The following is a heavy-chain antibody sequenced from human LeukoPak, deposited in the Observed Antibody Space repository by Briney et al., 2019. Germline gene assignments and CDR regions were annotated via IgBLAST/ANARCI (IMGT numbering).Heavy chain of an antibody. CDR3: ARGQRGSSSSGFYYFDY. Sequence: GWSLRLSCAASGFTFSSYAMSWVRQAPGKGLEWVSAISGSGGSTYYADSVKGRFTISRDNAKNSLYLQMSSLRAEDTAVYYCARGQRGSSSSGFYYFDYWGQGTLVTVSS. CDR2: ISGSGGST. D-gene: IGHD6-6*01. J-gene: IGHJ4*02. V-gene: IGHV3-23*01. CDR1: GFTFSSYA.